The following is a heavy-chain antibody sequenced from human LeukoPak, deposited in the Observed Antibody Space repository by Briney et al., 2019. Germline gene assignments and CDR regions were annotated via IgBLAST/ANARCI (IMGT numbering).Heavy chain of an antibody. V-gene: IGHV4-31*03. D-gene: IGHD5-18*01. J-gene: IGHJ3*02. Sequence: PSETLSLTCTVSGGSISRGGYYWSWIRQHPGKGLEYIGYIYYSGSIYYNPPLKSRVTISLDPSKNQFSLKLSSVTAADTAVYYCARDRGYSYGCDAFDIWGQGTMVTVSS. CDR3: ARDRGYSYGCDAFDI. CDR1: GGSISRGGYY. CDR2: IYYSGSI.